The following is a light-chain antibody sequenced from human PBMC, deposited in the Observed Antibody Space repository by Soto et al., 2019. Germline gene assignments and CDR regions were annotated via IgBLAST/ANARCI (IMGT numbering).Light chain of an antibody. V-gene: IGKV3-15*01. CDR3: QQYNKLLIT. CDR2: DTS. CDR1: QSVGTN. Sequence: EIVVTHTQGTLSVSQGERAPLSCRPSQSVGTNLAWYQQRPGQAPRLLIYDTSTRATGFPARFSGGGSGTEFTLTISSLQAEDSVFYCCQQYNKLLITFGQRTLLEVK. J-gene: IGKJ5*01.